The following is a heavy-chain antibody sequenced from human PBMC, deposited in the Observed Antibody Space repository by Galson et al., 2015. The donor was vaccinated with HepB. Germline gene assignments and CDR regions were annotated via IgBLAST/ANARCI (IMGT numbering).Heavy chain of an antibody. Sequence: SLRLSCAASGFTFSDYYMSWIRQAPGKGLEWVSYISSSSSYTNYADSVKGRFTISRDNVKNSLYLQMNSLRAEDTAVYYCAREGCSSISCYGDFDAFDIWGQGTMVTVSS. CDR3: AREGCSSISCYGDFDAFDI. CDR2: ISSSSSYT. CDR1: GFTFSDYY. J-gene: IGHJ3*02. V-gene: IGHV3-11*06. D-gene: IGHD2-2*01.